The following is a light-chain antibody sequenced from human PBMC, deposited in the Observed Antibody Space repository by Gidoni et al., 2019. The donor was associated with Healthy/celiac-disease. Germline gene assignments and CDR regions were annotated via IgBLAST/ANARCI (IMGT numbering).Light chain of an antibody. J-gene: IGKJ1*01. CDR1: QSISSW. CDR2: KAS. CDR3: QQYEWT. Sequence: DIQMTQSPSTLSASVGDRVTITCRASQSISSWLAWYQQKPGKAPKLLIYKASSLESGVPSRFSGSVSGTEFTLTISSLQPDDFATYYCQQYEWTFGQGTKVEIK. V-gene: IGKV1-5*03.